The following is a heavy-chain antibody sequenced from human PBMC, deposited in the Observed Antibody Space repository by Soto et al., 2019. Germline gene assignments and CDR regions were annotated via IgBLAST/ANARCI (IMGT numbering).Heavy chain of an antibody. J-gene: IGHJ5*02. CDR2: INHSGST. V-gene: IGHV4-34*01. D-gene: IGHD3-3*01. CDR1: GGSSSGYY. CDR3: ARDYDFWSGYRKINWFDP. Sequence: PSEALSLTCAVYGGSSSGYYWSWILQPPWKGLEWIGEINHSGSTNYNPSLKSRVTISVDTSKNQFSLKLSSVTAADTAVYYCARDYDFWSGYRKINWFDPWGQGTLVTVS.